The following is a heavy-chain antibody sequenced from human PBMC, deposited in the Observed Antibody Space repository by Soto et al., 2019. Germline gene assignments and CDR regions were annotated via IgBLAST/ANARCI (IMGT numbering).Heavy chain of an antibody. CDR1: GFTFSDYY. CDR3: ARDDYSNYPPYYYGMDV. V-gene: IGHV3-11*06. CDR2: ISSSSSYT. J-gene: IGHJ6*02. Sequence: PGGSLRLSCAASGFTFSDYYMSWIRQAPGKGLEWVSYISSSSSYTNYADSVKGRFTISRDNAKNSLYLQMNSPRAEDTAVYYCARDDYSNYPPYYYGMDVWGQGTTVTVSS. D-gene: IGHD4-4*01.